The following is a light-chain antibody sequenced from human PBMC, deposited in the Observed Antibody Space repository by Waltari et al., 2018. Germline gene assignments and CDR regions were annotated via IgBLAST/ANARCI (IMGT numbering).Light chain of an antibody. Sequence: EIVLTQSPGTLSLSPGERATLSCRASQSVYRAFAWYQQKPGQAPRLLIYDASTRPTCIPDRFSGSGYGTDFSLTISRLKPEDFAMYYCQHYVRLPVTYGQGTKVEIK. J-gene: IGKJ1*01. V-gene: IGKV3-20*01. CDR2: DAS. CDR1: QSVYRA. CDR3: QHYVRLPVT.